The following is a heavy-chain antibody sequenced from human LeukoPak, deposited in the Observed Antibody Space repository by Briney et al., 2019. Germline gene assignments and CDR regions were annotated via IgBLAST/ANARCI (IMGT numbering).Heavy chain of an antibody. CDR3: AKSGYDFWSGYYGY. V-gene: IGHV3-23*01. Sequence: GGSLRLSCAASGFTFSSYAMSWVRQAPGKGLEWVSGVSGGGGSTYYADSVKGRFTISRDNSKNTLYLQMNSLRAEDTAVYYCAKSGYDFWSGYYGYWGQGTLVTVSS. D-gene: IGHD3-3*01. J-gene: IGHJ4*02. CDR2: VSGGGGST. CDR1: GFTFSSYA.